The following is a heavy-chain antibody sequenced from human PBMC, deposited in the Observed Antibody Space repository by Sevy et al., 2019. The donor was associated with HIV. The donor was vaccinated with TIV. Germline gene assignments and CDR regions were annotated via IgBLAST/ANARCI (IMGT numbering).Heavy chain of an antibody. J-gene: IGHJ6*02. D-gene: IGHD2-2*01. Sequence: ASVKVSCKASGGTFSSYAISWVRQAPGQGLEWMGRIIPILGIANYAQKFHGRVTITADKSTSTAYMELSSLRSEDTAMYYCVQNKGYCSRTSCLGDTDYYYGMDVWGQGTTVTVSS. CDR2: IIPILGIA. CDR1: GGTFSSYA. V-gene: IGHV1-69*04. CDR3: VQNKGYCSRTSCLGDTDYYYGMDV.